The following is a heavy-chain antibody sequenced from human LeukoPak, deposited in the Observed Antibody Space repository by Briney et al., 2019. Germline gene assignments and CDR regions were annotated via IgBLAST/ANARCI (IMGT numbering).Heavy chain of an antibody. J-gene: IGHJ4*02. CDR3: ARAPLQYQLLGYFDY. V-gene: IGHV3-21*01. D-gene: IGHD2-2*01. CDR1: GFTFSSYS. CDR2: ISSSSSYI. Sequence: PGGSLRLSCAASGFTFSSYSMNWVRQAPGKGLEWVSSISSSSSYIYYADSVKGRFTISRDNAKNSLYLQMNSLRAEDTAVYYCARAPLQYQLLGYFDYWGQGTLVTVSS.